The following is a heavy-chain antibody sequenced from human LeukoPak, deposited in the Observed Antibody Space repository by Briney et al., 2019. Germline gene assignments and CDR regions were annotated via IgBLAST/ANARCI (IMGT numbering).Heavy chain of an antibody. Sequence: GGSLRLSCAASGFTFSDYSMTWVRQAPGKGLEWVSSMTSNSNYIYYADSVKGRFTISRDNAKNSLYLQMNSLRAEDTAVYYCARTAVTPGSSDAFDIWGQGTMVTVSS. CDR1: GFTFSDYS. J-gene: IGHJ3*02. CDR2: MTSNSNYI. V-gene: IGHV3-21*01. D-gene: IGHD4-17*01. CDR3: ARTAVTPGSSDAFDI.